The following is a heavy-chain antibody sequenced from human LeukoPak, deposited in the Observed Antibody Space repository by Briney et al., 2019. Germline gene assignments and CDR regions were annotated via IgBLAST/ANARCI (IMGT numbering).Heavy chain of an antibody. V-gene: IGHV3-30*04. CDR2: TSPDESLK. Sequence: PGGSLRLSCAASGFTFANYVTHWVRQAPGKGLEWVAVTSPDESLKFYGDSVKGRFTISRDNSKNTMYLQMNNLREEGTAVYYCTRDPILGAPDYFDYWGQGTLVTVSS. J-gene: IGHJ4*02. CDR3: TRDPILGAPDYFDY. D-gene: IGHD1-26*01. CDR1: GFTFANYV.